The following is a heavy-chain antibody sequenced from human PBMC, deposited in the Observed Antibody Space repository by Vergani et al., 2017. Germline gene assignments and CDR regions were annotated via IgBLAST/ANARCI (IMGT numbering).Heavy chain of an antibody. CDR3: AREESAGPRILLPLDP. D-gene: IGHD2-15*01. V-gene: IGHV4-39*07. CDR2: IYYSGST. J-gene: IGHJ5*02. Sequence: QLQLQESGPGLVKPSETLSLTCTVSGGSISSSSYYWGWIRQPPGKGLEWIGSIYYSGSTYYNPSLKSRVTISVDTSKNQFSLKLSSVTAADTAVYYCAREESAGPRILLPLDPWGQGTRVTVSS. CDR1: GGSISSSSYY.